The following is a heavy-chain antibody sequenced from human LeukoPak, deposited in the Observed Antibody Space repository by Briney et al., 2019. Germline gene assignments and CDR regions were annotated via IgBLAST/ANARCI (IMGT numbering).Heavy chain of an antibody. Sequence: SETLSLTCTVSGGSISSSSYYWGWIRQPPGKGLEWIGSIYYSGSTYYNPSLKSRVTISVDTSKNQFSLRLTSVTAADTAVYFCARYRITGKWFDPWGQGTQATVSS. V-gene: IGHV4-39*07. CDR2: IYYSGST. D-gene: IGHD1-20*01. J-gene: IGHJ5*02. CDR1: GGSISSSSYY. CDR3: ARYRITGKWFDP.